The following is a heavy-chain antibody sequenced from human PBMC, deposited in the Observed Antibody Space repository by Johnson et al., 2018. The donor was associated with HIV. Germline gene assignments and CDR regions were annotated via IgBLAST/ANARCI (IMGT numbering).Heavy chain of an antibody. CDR2: IYSGGST. V-gene: IGHV3-66*02. CDR1: GFTVSSNY. J-gene: IGHJ3*02. CDR3: ARARGGEGSGSYAFDI. Sequence: VQLVESGGGLVKPGGSLRLSCAASGFTVSSNYMSWVRQAPGKGLEWVAVIYSGGSTYYADSVKGRFTISRDNSKNTLYLQMNSLRAEDMAVYYCARARGGEGSGSYAFDIWGQGTMVTVSS. D-gene: IGHD3-10*01.